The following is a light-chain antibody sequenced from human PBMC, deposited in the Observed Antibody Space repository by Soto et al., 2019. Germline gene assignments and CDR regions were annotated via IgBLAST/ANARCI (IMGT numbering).Light chain of an antibody. CDR2: DVS. V-gene: IGLV2-11*01. CDR1: RSDVGGYNY. J-gene: IGLJ1*01. Sequence: QSVLTQPRSVSGSPGQSVTISCTGNRSDVGGYNYVSWYQQHPGKAPKLMIYDVSKRPSGVPDRFSGSKSGNTASLTISGLQAEDEADYYCCSYAGSYTFSYVFGTGTKVTVL. CDR3: CSYAGSYTFSYV.